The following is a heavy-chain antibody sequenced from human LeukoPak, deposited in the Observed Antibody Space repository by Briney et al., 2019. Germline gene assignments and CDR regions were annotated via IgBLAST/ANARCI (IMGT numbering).Heavy chain of an antibody. CDR1: GFTFSSYV. Sequence: GGSLRLSCAASGFTFSSYVMSWVRQAPGKGLEWVSGISSSGGSTYYAGSVKGRFTISRDNSKNTLYVQMNSLRAEDTAVYFCAKDKVAVAGPFDYWGQGTLVTVSS. J-gene: IGHJ4*02. CDR3: AKDKVAVAGPFDY. D-gene: IGHD6-19*01. CDR2: ISSSGGST. V-gene: IGHV3-23*01.